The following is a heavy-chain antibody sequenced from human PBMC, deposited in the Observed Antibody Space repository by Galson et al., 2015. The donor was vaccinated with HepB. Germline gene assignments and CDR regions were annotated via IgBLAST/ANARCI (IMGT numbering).Heavy chain of an antibody. CDR2: IYHSGST. CDR3: ARAPRRYFYDSSGPSASSYFDN. V-gene: IGHV4-30-2*01. Sequence: TLSLTCTVSGGSISSGGFSWSWIRQPPGKGLEWIGYIYHSGSTSYNPTLKSRVTISVDTSKNQFSLRLTSVTAADTAVYYCARAPRRYFYDSSGPSASSYFDNWGHGTLVTASS. J-gene: IGHJ4*01. CDR1: GGSISSGGFS. D-gene: IGHD3-22*01.